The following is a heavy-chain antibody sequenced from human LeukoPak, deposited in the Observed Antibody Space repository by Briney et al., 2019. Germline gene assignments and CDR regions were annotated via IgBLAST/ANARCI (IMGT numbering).Heavy chain of an antibody. V-gene: IGHV3-7*01. CDR2: IKQDGSEK. CDR1: GFTFSSYW. J-gene: IGHJ4*02. Sequence: GGSLRLSCAASGFTFSSYWMSWVRQAPGKGLEWVANIKQDGSEKYYVDSVKGRFTISRDNAKNSLYLQMNSLRAEDTAAYYCAREGGITGTPFDYWGQGTLVTVSS. D-gene: IGHD1-7*01. CDR3: AREGGITGTPFDY.